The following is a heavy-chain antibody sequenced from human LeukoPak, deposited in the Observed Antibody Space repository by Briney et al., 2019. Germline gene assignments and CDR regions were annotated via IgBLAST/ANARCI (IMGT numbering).Heavy chain of an antibody. V-gene: IGHV3-48*01. J-gene: IGHJ3*02. Sequence: GGSLRLSCAASGFTFRSYNMNWVRQAPGKGLEWVSYISSSSSTVYYADSVKGRFTISRDNAKNSLYLQMNSLRAEDTAVYYCARDRPKSSYTFDIWGQGTMVTVSS. CDR2: ISSSSSTV. D-gene: IGHD3-22*01. CDR3: ARDRPKSSYTFDI. CDR1: GFTFRSYN.